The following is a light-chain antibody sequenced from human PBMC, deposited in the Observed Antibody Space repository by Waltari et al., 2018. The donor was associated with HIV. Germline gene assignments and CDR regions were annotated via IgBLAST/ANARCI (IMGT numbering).Light chain of an antibody. CDR3: MQALQTPRT. V-gene: IGKV2-28*01. CDR2: LGS. CDR1: QSLLHSTGKNY. Sequence: DIVLTQSPLSLPVIPGEPASISSRSSQSLLHSTGKNYLDWYLQKPGQSPQLLIYLGSNRASGVPDRFSGSGSGTDFTLKISRVQAEDVGVYYCMQALQTPRTFGQGTKVEIK. J-gene: IGKJ1*01.